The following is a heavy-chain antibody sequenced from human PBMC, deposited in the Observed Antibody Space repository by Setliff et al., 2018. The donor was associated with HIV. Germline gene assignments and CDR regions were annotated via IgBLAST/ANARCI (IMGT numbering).Heavy chain of an antibody. CDR2: ISASGST. V-gene: IGHV4-4*07. J-gene: IGHJ4*02. CDR3: ARVYSRSWFFFDH. D-gene: IGHD6-13*01. Sequence: SETLSLTCTVSGDSISTDYWTWIRQPADKALEWIGRISASGSTNYNPSLESRVTLSIDTPNNQFSLKLTSVTAADTAVYYCARVYSRSWFFFDHWGQGILVTVSS. CDR1: GDSISTDY.